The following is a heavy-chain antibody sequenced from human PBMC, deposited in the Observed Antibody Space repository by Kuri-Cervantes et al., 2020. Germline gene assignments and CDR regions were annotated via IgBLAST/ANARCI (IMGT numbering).Heavy chain of an antibody. Sequence: GGSLRLSCTASGFTFDDYAMHWVRQAPGKGLEWVSGISWNSGSIGYADSVKGRFTISRDNAKNSLYLQMNSLRAEDTAVYYCAKDTRLYSSYYYFDYWGQGTLVTVSS. J-gene: IGHJ4*02. D-gene: IGHD6-19*01. CDR1: GFTFDDYA. V-gene: IGHV3-9*01. CDR3: AKDTRLYSSYYYFDY. CDR2: ISWNSGSI.